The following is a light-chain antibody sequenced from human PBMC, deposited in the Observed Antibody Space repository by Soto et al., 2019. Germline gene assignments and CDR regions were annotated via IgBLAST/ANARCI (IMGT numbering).Light chain of an antibody. Sequence: QSVLTQPRSVSGSPGQSVTISCTGTSSDVGGYNYVSWYQQHPGQAPKLIIYEVSKRPSGVPGRFFGSKSGNTASLTVSGLQSEDEADYYCTSYAGSSNGVFGGGTKLTVL. CDR3: TSYAGSSNGV. CDR1: SSDVGGYNY. V-gene: IGLV2-8*01. CDR2: EVS. J-gene: IGLJ3*02.